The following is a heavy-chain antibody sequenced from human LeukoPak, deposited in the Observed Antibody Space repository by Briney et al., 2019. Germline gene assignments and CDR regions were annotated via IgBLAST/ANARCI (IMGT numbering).Heavy chain of an antibody. Sequence: ASVKVSCKASGYTFTSYGISWVRQAPGQGLEWMGWISVYNGNTNYAQKFQGRVTITRNTSISTAYMELSSLRSEDTAVYYCARSPAVVMSPILLWFGELSEKRDYYYYMDVWGKGTTVTVSS. CDR1: GYTFTSYG. CDR2: ISVYNGNT. J-gene: IGHJ6*03. V-gene: IGHV1-18*01. D-gene: IGHD3-10*01. CDR3: ARSPAVVMSPILLWFGELSEKRDYYYYMDV.